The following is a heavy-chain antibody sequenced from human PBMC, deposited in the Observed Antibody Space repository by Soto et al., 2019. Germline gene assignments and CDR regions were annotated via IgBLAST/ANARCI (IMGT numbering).Heavy chain of an antibody. CDR2: IKQDGSEK. CDR3: ARDPLLRFPRPPTYYFDY. J-gene: IGHJ4*02. V-gene: IGHV3-7*01. Sequence: PGGSLRLSCAASGFTFSSYWMSWVRQAPGKGLEWVANIKQDGSEKYYVDSVKGRFTISRDNAKNSLYLQMNSLRAEDTAVYYCARDPLLRFPRPPTYYFDYWGQGTLVTVSS. CDR1: GFTFSSYW. D-gene: IGHD3-3*01.